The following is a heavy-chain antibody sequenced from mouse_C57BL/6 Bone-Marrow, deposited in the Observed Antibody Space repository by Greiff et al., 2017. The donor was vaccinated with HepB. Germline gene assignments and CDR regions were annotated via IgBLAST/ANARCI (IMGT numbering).Heavy chain of an antibody. CDR1: GFTFSIYA. CDR3: TRDYYGSPGWYFDV. D-gene: IGHD1-1*01. CDR2: ISSGGDYI. Sequence: EVKLMESGEGLVKPGGSLKLSCAASGFTFSIYAMSWVRQTPEKRLEWVAYISSGGDYIYYADTVKGRFTISRDNARNTLYLQMSSLKSEDTAMYYCTRDYYGSPGWYFDVWGTGTTVTGSS. V-gene: IGHV5-9-1*02. J-gene: IGHJ1*03.